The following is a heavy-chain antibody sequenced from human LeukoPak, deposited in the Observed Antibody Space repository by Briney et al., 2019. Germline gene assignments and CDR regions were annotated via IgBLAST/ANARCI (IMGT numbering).Heavy chain of an antibody. CDR3: ARGRGYPGPFDY. J-gene: IGHJ4*02. CDR1: GFTFSSYS. CDR2: ISSSSSYI. D-gene: IGHD3-16*02. Sequence: GSLRLSCAASGFTFSSYSMDWVRQAPGKGLEWVSSISSSSSYIYYADSVKGRFTISRDNAKNSLYLQMNSLRAEDTAVYYCARGRGYPGPFDYWGQGTLVTVSS. V-gene: IGHV3-21*01.